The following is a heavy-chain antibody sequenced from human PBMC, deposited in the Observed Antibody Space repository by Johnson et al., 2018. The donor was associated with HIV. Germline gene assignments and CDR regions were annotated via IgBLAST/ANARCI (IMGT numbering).Heavy chain of an antibody. D-gene: IGHD2-8*01. CDR2: ISYDGSNK. J-gene: IGHJ3*02. V-gene: IGHV3-30*04. Sequence: VLLLESGGGVVRPGGSLRLSCAASGFTFSSYAMHWVRQAPGKGLEWVAVISYDGSNKYYADSVKGRFTISRDNSKNTLYLQMNSLRAEDTAVYYCASALCTWGAFDIWGQGTMVTVSS. CDR1: GFTFSSYA. CDR3: ASALCTWGAFDI.